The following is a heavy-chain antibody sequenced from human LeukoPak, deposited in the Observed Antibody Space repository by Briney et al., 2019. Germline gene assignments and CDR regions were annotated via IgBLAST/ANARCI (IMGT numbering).Heavy chain of an antibody. CDR1: GFTFTSSA. CDR3: AAIGVNCSGGSCSTYYFDY. J-gene: IGHJ4*02. V-gene: IGHV1-58*01. CDR2: IVVCSGKT. Sequence: ASLKVSCKASGFTFTSSAVQWVRQARGQRLAWIGWIVVCSGKTNYAQKFQERVTITRDMSTSTAYMELSSLRSEDTAVYYCAAIGVNCSGGSCSTYYFDYWGQGTLVTVSS. D-gene: IGHD2-15*01.